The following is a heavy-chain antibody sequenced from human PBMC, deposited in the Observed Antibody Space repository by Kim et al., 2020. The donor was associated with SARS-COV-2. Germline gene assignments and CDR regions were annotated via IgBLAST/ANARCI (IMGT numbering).Heavy chain of an antibody. CDR2: INPNSGGT. J-gene: IGHJ6*02. CDR1: GYTFTGYY. D-gene: IGHD5-18*01. Sequence: ASVKVSCKASGYTFTGYYMHWVRQAPGQGLEWMGWINPNSGGTNYAQKFQGWVTMTRDTSISTAYMELSRLRSDDTAVYYCARAGRHTAGFGRGYYYYGMDVWGQGTTVTVSS. CDR3: ARAGRHTAGFGRGYYYYGMDV. V-gene: IGHV1-2*04.